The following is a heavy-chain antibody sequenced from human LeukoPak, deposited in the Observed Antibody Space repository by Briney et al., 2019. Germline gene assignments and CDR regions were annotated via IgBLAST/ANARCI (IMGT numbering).Heavy chain of an antibody. CDR1: GFTFSSYW. D-gene: IGHD6-13*01. V-gene: IGHV3-7*03. CDR3: ASQNIAAAQDAFDI. Sequence: GGSLRLSCEASGFTFSSYWMSWVRQAPGKGLEWVANIKQDGSEKYYVDSVKGRFTISRDNAKNTLYLQMNSLRAEDTAVYYCASQNIAAAQDAFDIWGQGTMVTVSS. CDR2: IKQDGSEK. J-gene: IGHJ3*02.